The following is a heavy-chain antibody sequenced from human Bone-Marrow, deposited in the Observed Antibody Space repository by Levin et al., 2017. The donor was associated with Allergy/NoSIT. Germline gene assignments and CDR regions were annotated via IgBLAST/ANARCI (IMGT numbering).Heavy chain of an antibody. CDR1: GYTFTSYW. CDR2: IYPGDSDT. J-gene: IGHJ4*02. Sequence: GESLKISCKGSGYTFTSYWIAWVRQMPGKGLEWMGIIYPGDSDTRYSPSFQGQVTISADKSISTAFLQWSSLKASDTAMYYCARAYSSLSSLDYWGQATLVTVSS. V-gene: IGHV5-51*01. CDR3: ARAYSSLSSLDY. D-gene: IGHD6-19*01.